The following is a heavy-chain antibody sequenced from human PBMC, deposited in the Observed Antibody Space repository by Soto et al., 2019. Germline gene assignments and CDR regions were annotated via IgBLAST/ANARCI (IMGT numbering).Heavy chain of an antibody. CDR3: ARGGYYYDSRFDP. Sequence: GGSLRLSCAASGFTFTTFGSYWMHWVRQTPGKGLVWVSRINSDGSSTSYADSVKGRFTISRDNAKNTLYLQMNSLRAEDTAVYYCARGGYYYDSRFDPWGQGTLVTVSS. D-gene: IGHD3-22*01. J-gene: IGHJ5*02. V-gene: IGHV3-74*01. CDR2: INSDGSST. CDR1: GFTFTTFGSYW.